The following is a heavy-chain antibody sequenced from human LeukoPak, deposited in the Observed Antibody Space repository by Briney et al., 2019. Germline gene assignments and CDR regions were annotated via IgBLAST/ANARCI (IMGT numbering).Heavy chain of an antibody. V-gene: IGHV5-51*01. Sequence: GESLKISCKASGYSFDKYWIGWVRQKPGKGLELMGIIYPGDSDTRYRPSFEGQITISADKSINTAYLQWRSLKASATAMYYCARLHGLGSFFAFWGQGTLVTVFS. D-gene: IGHD3-10*01. CDR2: IYPGDSDT. J-gene: IGHJ4*02. CDR1: GYSFDKYW. CDR3: ARLHGLGSFFAF.